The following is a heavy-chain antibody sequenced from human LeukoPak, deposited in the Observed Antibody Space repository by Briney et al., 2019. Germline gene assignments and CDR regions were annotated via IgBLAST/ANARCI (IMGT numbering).Heavy chain of an antibody. V-gene: IGHV4-61*08. J-gene: IGHJ3*02. CDR2: IYYSGTT. CDR1: GGSISSGDYY. CDR3: ARENHDAFDI. Sequence: PSETLSLTCTVSGGSISSGDYYWSWIRQPPGKGLEWIGYIYYSGTTNYNPSLKSRVTISVDTSKNQFSLNLRSVTAADTAVYYCARENHDAFDIWGQGTMVTLSS.